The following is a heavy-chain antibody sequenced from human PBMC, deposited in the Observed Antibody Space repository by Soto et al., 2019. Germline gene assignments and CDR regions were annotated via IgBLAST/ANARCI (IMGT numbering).Heavy chain of an antibody. D-gene: IGHD3-9*01. CDR1: GFTFSSYD. V-gene: IGHV3-13*01. CDR2: IGTAGDT. Sequence: EVQLVESGGGLVQPGGSLRLSCAASGFTFSSYDMHWVRQATGKGLEWVSAIGTAGDTYYPGSVKGRFTISRENAKNSLYLQMNSLRAGDTAVYYCARGFADILTGPRGMDVWGQGTTVPVSS. CDR3: ARGFADILTGPRGMDV. J-gene: IGHJ6*02.